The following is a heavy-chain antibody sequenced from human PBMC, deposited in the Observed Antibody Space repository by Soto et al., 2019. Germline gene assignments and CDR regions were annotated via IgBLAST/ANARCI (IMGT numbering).Heavy chain of an antibody. V-gene: IGHV3-64D*06. J-gene: IGHJ4*02. CDR2: ISNNGSRI. CDR3: LSATYYYPSGSYYKTLDS. Sequence: VGSLRLSCSASGFTFSKYGIHWVRQAPGKGLEYVSTISNNGSRIYYADSVKDRFTISRDNSKNAVYLQMSSLRPDDTAVYYCLSATYYYPSGSYYKTLDSWGQGTLVTVSS. D-gene: IGHD3-10*01. CDR1: GFTFSKYG.